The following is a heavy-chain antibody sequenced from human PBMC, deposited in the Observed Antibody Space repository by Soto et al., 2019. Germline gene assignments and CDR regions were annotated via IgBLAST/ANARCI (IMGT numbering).Heavy chain of an antibody. D-gene: IGHD1-7*01. CDR2: IAGEGIST. V-gene: IGHV3-74*01. CDR1: GLTFSRYW. Sequence: EVQLVESGGGLVQPGGSLRLSCAASGLTFSRYWMHWVRQAPGKGLVWVSRIAGEGISTNYADYVKGRIIASRDNAKNHVYPEMSNPRAEDPAVNYWIKEPRGCELRGQGTLVTVSS. CDR3: IKEPRGCEL. J-gene: IGHJ4*01.